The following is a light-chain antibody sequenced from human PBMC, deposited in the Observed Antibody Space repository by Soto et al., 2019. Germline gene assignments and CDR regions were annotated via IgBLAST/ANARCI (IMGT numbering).Light chain of an antibody. V-gene: IGLV1-44*01. CDR2: SNN. CDR3: AAWDDSLDGVT. CDR1: SSNIGSNT. Sequence: QSVLTQPPSASGTPGQRGTISCSGSSSNIGSNTVNWYQQLPGTAPKLLIYSNNQRPSGVPDRFSGSKSGTSASLAISGLQSEDEAEYYCAAWDDSLDGVTFGGGTKLTVL. J-gene: IGLJ2*01.